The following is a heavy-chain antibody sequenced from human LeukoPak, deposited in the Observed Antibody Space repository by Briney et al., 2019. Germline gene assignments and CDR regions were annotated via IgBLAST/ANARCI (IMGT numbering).Heavy chain of an antibody. CDR2: ISWNSGSI. V-gene: IGHV3-9*01. J-gene: IGHJ4*02. CDR3: ARDLAMAGRDLDY. D-gene: IGHD6-19*01. Sequence: GGSLRLSRAASGFTFYDYAMHWVRHAPGKGLEWVSGISWNSGSIVYADSVKGRFTISRDNAKNSLYLQMNSLRAEDTAVYYCARDLAMAGRDLDYWGQGTLVTVSS. CDR1: GFTFYDYA.